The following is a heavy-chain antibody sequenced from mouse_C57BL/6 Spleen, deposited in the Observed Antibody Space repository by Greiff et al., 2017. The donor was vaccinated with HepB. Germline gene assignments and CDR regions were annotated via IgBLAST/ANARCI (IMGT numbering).Heavy chain of an antibody. V-gene: IGHV2-2*01. D-gene: IGHD2-2*01. CDR3: ARKGDYYGYGGYAMDY. J-gene: IGHJ4*01. CDR2: IWSGGST. CDR1: GFSLTSYG. Sequence: VKLVESGPGLVQPSQSLSITCTVSGFSLTSYGVHWVRQSPGKGLEWLGVIWSGGSTDYNAAFISRLSISKDNSKSQVFFKMNSLQADDTAIYYCARKGDYYGYGGYAMDYWGQGTSVTVSS.